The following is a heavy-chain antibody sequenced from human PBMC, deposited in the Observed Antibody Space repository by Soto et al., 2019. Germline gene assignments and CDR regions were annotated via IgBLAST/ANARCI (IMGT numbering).Heavy chain of an antibody. CDR2: IYYSGST. Sequence: PSETLSLTCTVSGGSISSGGYYWSWIRQHPRKGLEWIGYIYYSGSTLYNPSLKSRVTIPVDTSKNQFSLKLSSVTAADTAVYYCASASWIKLWRFDYWGQGTLVTVSS. V-gene: IGHV4-31*03. CDR1: GGSISSGGYY. J-gene: IGHJ4*02. CDR3: ASASWIKLWRFDY. D-gene: IGHD5-18*01.